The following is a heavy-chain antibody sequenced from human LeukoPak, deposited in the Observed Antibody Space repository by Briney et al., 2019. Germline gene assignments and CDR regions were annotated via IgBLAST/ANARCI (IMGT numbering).Heavy chain of an antibody. Sequence: GGSLRLSCAASGFTFGSYSKNWVRQAPGKGLEWISSISSSSSYIYYADSVKGRFTISRDNAKNSLYLQMNSLRAEDTAVYYCARALDSSSWYGPYYYYYGMDVWGQGTTVTVSS. V-gene: IGHV3-21*01. CDR1: GFTFGSYS. D-gene: IGHD6-13*01. CDR2: ISSSSSYI. CDR3: ARALDSSSWYGPYYYYYGMDV. J-gene: IGHJ6*02.